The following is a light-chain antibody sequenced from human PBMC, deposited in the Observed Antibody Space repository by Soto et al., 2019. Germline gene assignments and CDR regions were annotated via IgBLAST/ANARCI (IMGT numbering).Light chain of an antibody. CDR2: DAS. Sequence: DIRRTQTPSTLSTSVGDEVTITCRASQTISRWLAWYQQKPGRAPKLLIYDASTLESGVPSRFSGSGSETEFTLTISRLQPDDFATYFCHSRAFGQGTRLEIK. CDR1: QTISRW. CDR3: HSRA. J-gene: IGKJ5*01. V-gene: IGKV1-5*01.